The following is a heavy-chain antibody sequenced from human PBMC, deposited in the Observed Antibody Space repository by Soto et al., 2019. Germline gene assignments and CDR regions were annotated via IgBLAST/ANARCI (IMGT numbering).Heavy chain of an antibody. CDR1: GGTFSSYT. Sequence: SVKVSCKASGGTFSSYTISWVRQAPGQGLEWMGRTIPILGIANYAQKFQGRVTITADKSTSTAYMELSSLRSEDTAVYYCAIWEGTDPDAFAIWGQGTMVPVSS. J-gene: IGHJ3*02. V-gene: IGHV1-69*02. D-gene: IGHD3-16*01. CDR3: AIWEGTDPDAFAI. CDR2: TIPILGIA.